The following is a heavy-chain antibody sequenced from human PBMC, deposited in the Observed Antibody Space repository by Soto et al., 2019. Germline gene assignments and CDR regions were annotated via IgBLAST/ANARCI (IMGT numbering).Heavy chain of an antibody. CDR3: AHSREGYCSGGSCYSLDY. Sequence: QITLKESGPTLVKPTQTLTLTCTFSGFSLSTSGVGVGWIRQPPGKALEWLALVYWDDDKRYSPSLKSRLTIPKDTSKNQVVLTMTNMDPVDTATYYCAHSREGYCSGGSCYSLDYWGQGTLVTVSS. V-gene: IGHV2-5*02. D-gene: IGHD2-15*01. CDR2: VYWDDDK. J-gene: IGHJ4*02. CDR1: GFSLSTSGVG.